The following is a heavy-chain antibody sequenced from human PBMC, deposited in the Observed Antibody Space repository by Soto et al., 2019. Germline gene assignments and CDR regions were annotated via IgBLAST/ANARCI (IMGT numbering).Heavy chain of an antibody. CDR3: ARVVGDCSGGSCYSVGDLEYYFDY. V-gene: IGHV1-18*01. CDR2: IGAYNGNT. Sequence: GASVKVSCKASGYTFTSYGISWVRQAPGQGLEWMGWIGAYNGNTNYAQKLQDRVTMTTDTSTSTAYMELRSLRSDDTAVYYCARVVGDCSGGSCYSVGDLEYYFDYWGQGTLVTVSS. CDR1: GYTFTSYG. D-gene: IGHD2-15*01. J-gene: IGHJ4*02.